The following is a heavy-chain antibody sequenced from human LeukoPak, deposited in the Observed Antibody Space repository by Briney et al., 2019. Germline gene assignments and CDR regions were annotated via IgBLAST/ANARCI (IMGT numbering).Heavy chain of an antibody. J-gene: IGHJ5*02. D-gene: IGHD5-24*01. Sequence: SETLSLTCTVSGGSISSYYWSWIRQPAGKGLEWIGRIYTSGSTNYNPSLKSRVTISVDTSKNQFSLKLSSVTAADTAVYYCARHRIPRWLQFGWLENWFDPWGQGTLVTVSS. CDR3: ARHRIPRWLQFGWLENWFDP. CDR1: GGSISSYY. V-gene: IGHV4-4*07. CDR2: IYTSGST.